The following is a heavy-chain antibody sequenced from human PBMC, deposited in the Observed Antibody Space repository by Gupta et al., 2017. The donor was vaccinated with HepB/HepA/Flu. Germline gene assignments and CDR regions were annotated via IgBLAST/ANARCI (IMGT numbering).Heavy chain of an antibody. CDR1: EFTFRNYW. D-gene: IGHD3-10*01. Sequence: EVQLVESGGGLVQPGGSLRLSCVASEFTFRNYWMGWVRQAPGKGLEWLANITEHCSEKNYVASVRGRSTISRDNAKNSLYLQMNSLRVEDTAVYQCMGGYKVDSWGQGTVVTVA. CDR3: MGGYKVDS. CDR2: ITEHCSEK. J-gene: IGHJ4*02. V-gene: IGHV3-7*01.